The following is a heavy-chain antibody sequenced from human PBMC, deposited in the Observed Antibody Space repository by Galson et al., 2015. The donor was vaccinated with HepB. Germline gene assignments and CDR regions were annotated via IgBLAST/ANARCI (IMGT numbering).Heavy chain of an antibody. CDR3: ARDRNFIAVAGELFPGGWFDP. D-gene: IGHD6-19*01. V-gene: IGHV1-18*01. Sequence: SVKVSCKAPGYTFTSYGISWVRQAPGQGLEWMGWISAYNGNTNYAQKLQGRVTMTTDTSTSTAYMELRSLRSDDTAVYYCARDRNFIAVAGELFPGGWFDPWGQGTLVTVSS. CDR1: GYTFTSYG. CDR2: ISAYNGNT. J-gene: IGHJ5*02.